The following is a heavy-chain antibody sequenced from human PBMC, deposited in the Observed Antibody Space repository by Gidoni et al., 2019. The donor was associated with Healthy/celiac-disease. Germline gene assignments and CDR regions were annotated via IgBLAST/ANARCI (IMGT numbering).Heavy chain of an antibody. Sequence: QVQLQESGPGLVKPSQTLSLTCTVSGGSISSGGYYWSWLREHPGKGLEWIGYIYYSGSTYYNPSLKSRVTISVDTSKNQFSLKLSSVTAADTAVYYCAREFEGYSSGWSNWGQGTLVTVSS. CDR3: AREFEGYSSGWSN. V-gene: IGHV4-31*03. CDR1: GGSISSGGYY. CDR2: IYYSGST. J-gene: IGHJ4*02. D-gene: IGHD6-19*01.